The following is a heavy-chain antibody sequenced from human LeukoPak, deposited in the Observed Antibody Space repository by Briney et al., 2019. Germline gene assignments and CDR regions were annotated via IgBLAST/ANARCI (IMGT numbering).Heavy chain of an antibody. J-gene: IGHJ4*02. Sequence: SETLSLTCAVSGGSISSSNWWSWVRQPPGKGLEWIGEIYHSGSTNYNPSLKSRVTISVDKSKNQFSLKLSSVTAADTAVYYXXXXXWNDVVGYYFDYWGQGTLVTVSS. CDR2: IYHSGST. CDR1: GGSISSSNW. V-gene: IGHV4-4*02. D-gene: IGHD1-1*01. CDR3: XXXXWNDVVGYYFDY.